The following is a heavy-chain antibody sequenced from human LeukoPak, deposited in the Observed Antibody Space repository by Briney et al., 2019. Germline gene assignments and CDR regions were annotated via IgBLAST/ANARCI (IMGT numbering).Heavy chain of an antibody. Sequence: ASVKVSCKASGGTFSSYAISWVRQAPGQGLEWMGWINPNSGGTNYAQKFQGRVTMTRDTSISTAYMELSRLRSDDTAVYYCARDGGVVPAAALIDYWGQGTLVTVSS. CDR3: ARDGGVVPAAALIDY. D-gene: IGHD2-2*01. J-gene: IGHJ4*02. CDR1: GGTFSSYA. CDR2: INPNSGGT. V-gene: IGHV1-2*02.